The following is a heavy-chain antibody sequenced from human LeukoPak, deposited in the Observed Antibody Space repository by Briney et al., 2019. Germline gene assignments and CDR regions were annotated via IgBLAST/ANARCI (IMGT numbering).Heavy chain of an antibody. CDR2: IYYRGKT. CDR1: GASISSGGYY. CDR3: ARGRRSGYDFDS. Sequence: SETLSLTCTVSGASISSGGYYWSWIRQHPGKGLELIGYIYYRGKTYYSPSLKSRLTISVDTPKNQISLKLISVTAADTAVYYCARGRRSGYDFDSWGQGTLVAVSS. D-gene: IGHD5-12*01. V-gene: IGHV4-31*03. J-gene: IGHJ5*01.